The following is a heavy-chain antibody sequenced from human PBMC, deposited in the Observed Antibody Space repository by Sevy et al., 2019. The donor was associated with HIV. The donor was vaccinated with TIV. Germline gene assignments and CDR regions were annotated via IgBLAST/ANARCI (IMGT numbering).Heavy chain of an antibody. CDR2: LSRHIRTI. CDR3: VKDKVDGDSGYGLFDF. D-gene: IGHD5-12*01. Sequence: GGSLRLSCAASGFTFDVYAMHWVRQAPGKGLEWVSGLSRHIRTIGYADSVKGRFTISRDNARNSLYLQMNSLRAEDTAFYYCVKDKVDGDSGYGLFDFWGQGTLVTVSS. V-gene: IGHV3-9*01. J-gene: IGHJ4*02. CDR1: GFTFDVYA.